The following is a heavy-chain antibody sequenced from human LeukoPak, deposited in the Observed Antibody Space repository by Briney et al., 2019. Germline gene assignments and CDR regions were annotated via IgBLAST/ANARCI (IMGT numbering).Heavy chain of an antibody. J-gene: IGHJ3*02. CDR3: AKDIAYGGNSHAFDI. CDR1: GFTVSSNY. D-gene: IGHD4-23*01. Sequence: PGGSLRLSCAASGFTVSSNYMSWVRQAPGKGLEWVSGISWNSGSIGYADSVKGRFTISRDNAKNSLYLQMNSLRAEDTALYYCAKDIAYGGNSHAFDIWGQGTMVTVSS. CDR2: ISWNSGSI. V-gene: IGHV3-9*01.